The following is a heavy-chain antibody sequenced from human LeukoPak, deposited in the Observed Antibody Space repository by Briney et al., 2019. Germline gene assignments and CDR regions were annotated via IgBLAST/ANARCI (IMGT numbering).Heavy chain of an antibody. CDR1: GFTFSSHS. CDR3: ARGAEYYYDSSGYFPFDY. D-gene: IGHD3-22*01. Sequence: GGSLRLSCAASGFTFSSHSMNWVRQAPGKELEWVSSITSGGHIYYADSVKGRFTISRDNAKNSLYLQMNSLRAEDTAIYYCARGAEYYYDSSGYFPFDYWGQGTLVTVSS. J-gene: IGHJ4*02. V-gene: IGHV3-21*01. CDR2: ITSGGHI.